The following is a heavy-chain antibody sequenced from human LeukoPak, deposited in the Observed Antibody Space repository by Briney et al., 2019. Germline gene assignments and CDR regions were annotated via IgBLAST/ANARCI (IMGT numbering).Heavy chain of an antibody. Sequence: SQTLSLTCTVSGGSISSGDYYWSWIRQPPGKGLEWIGYIYYSGSTFYNPSLKSRVTISVDTSKNQFSLKLSSVTAADTAVYYCARYSPSLYMGVWGKGTTVTVSS. CDR3: ARYSPSLYMGV. CDR2: IYYSGST. D-gene: IGHD2-15*01. CDR1: GGSISSGDYY. J-gene: IGHJ6*03. V-gene: IGHV4-30-4*08.